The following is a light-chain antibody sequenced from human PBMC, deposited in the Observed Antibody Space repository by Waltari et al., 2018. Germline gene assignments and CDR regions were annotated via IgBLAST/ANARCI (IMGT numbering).Light chain of an antibody. CDR3: CSYAGSTTFVV. CDR1: SSDVGTYNL. CDR2: EVT. J-gene: IGLJ2*01. Sequence: QSALTQPASVSGSPGQSITISCTGSSSDVGTYNLFPWYQQYPGKAPKLMIYEVTNRPSGGSNRFSGSKSGNTASLTISGLQAEDEADYYCCSYAGSTTFVVFGGGTNLAVL. V-gene: IGLV2-23*02.